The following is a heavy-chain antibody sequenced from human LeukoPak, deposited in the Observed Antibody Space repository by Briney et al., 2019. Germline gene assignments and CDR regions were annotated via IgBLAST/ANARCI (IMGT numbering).Heavy chain of an antibody. Sequence: PGGSLRLSCAASGFTFSSYEMNWVRQAPGKGLEWVSYISSSGSTIYYADSVKGRFTISRDNAKNSLYLQMNSLRAEDTAVYYCARNSGSYDFDYWGQGTPVTVSS. V-gene: IGHV3-48*03. CDR1: GFTFSSYE. J-gene: IGHJ4*02. CDR2: ISSSGSTI. D-gene: IGHD1-26*01. CDR3: ARNSGSYDFDY.